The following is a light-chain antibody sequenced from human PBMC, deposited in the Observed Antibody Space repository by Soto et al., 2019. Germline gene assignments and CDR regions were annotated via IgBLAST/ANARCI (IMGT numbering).Light chain of an antibody. Sequence: DIQMTQSPSSLSASVGDRVTFTCQASLDISNSLNCYQQKPGKAPKLLIYDASNLETGVPPSFSGSGAGTDFTLAISCLQPEAIAAFYCQHFGYPQWTFGRGTKVDI. CDR3: QHFGYPQWT. J-gene: IGKJ1*01. CDR1: LDISNS. V-gene: IGKV1-33*01. CDR2: DAS.